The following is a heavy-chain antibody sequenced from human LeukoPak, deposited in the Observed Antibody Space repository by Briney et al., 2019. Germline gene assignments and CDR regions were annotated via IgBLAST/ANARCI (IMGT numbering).Heavy chain of an antibody. CDR1: GFTFSTYW. V-gene: IGHV3-7*04. J-gene: IGHJ4*02. CDR2: IKEDGSAT. CDR3: ARDSPGYLAYDS. D-gene: IGHD1-1*01. Sequence: GRCLRLSCAASGFTFSTYWMTWVRRAPGKGQEWVANIKEDGSATYYVDSVKGRFPISRDNAKKSLYLQRNRLRAEDTAVYYCARDSPGYLAYDSWGQGTLVTVSS.